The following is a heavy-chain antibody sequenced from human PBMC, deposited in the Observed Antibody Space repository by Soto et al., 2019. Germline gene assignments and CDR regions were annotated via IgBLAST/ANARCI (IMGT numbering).Heavy chain of an antibody. CDR1: GFTFSTYA. CDR3: ARIEGGSYCDY. D-gene: IGHD3-10*01. J-gene: IGHJ4*02. V-gene: IGHV3-23*01. CDR2: ICGSIGCT. Sequence: EVQLLESGGGLVQPGGSLRLSCAASGFTFSTYAMAWVRQAPGKGLEWVSSICGSIGCTYYADSVKGRFTISRDNSQTARFLQMSNLRAEDTAVYFCARIEGGSYCDYWGQGTLVTACS.